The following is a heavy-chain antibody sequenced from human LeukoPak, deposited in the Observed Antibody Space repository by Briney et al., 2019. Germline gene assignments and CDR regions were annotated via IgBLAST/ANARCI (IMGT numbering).Heavy chain of an antibody. V-gene: IGHV1-3*01. D-gene: IGHD3-22*01. Sequence: ASVKVSCKASGYTFTSYAMHWVRQAPGQRLEWMGWTNAGNGNTKYSQKFQGRVTITRDTSASTAYMELSSLRSEDTAVYYCARASSPYDSSGYYYFDYWGQGTLVTVSS. CDR1: GYTFTSYA. CDR3: ARASSPYDSSGYYYFDY. J-gene: IGHJ4*02. CDR2: TNAGNGNT.